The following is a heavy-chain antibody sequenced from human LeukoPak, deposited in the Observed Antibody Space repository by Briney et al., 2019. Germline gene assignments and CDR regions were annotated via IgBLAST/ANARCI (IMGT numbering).Heavy chain of an antibody. CDR2: INHSGST. CDR3: ARGNTVVSRFDAFDI. Sequence: SETLSLTRAVYGGSLSGYYGSWIRQPPGKGLEWIGEINHSGSTNYNPSLKSRVTISVDTSKNQFSLKLSSVTAADTAVYYCARGNTVVSRFDAFDIWGQGTMVTVSS. J-gene: IGHJ3*02. V-gene: IGHV4-34*01. CDR1: GGSLSGYY. D-gene: IGHD4-23*01.